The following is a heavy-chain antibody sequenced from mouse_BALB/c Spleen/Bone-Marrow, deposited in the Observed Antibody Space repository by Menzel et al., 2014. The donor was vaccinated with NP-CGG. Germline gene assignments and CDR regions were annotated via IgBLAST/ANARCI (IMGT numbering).Heavy chain of an antibody. V-gene: IGHV1-80*01. CDR3: ARSGYGSNYDY. CDR1: GYAFSSYW. Sequence: VKLMESGAELVRPGSSVKISCKASGYAFSSYWMIWVKQRPGQGLEWIGQIYPGDGDTNYNGKFKGKATLTADKSSSTAYTQLSSLTSEDSAVYFCARSGYGSNYDYWGQGTTLTVSS. J-gene: IGHJ2*01. D-gene: IGHD1-1*01. CDR2: IYPGDGDT.